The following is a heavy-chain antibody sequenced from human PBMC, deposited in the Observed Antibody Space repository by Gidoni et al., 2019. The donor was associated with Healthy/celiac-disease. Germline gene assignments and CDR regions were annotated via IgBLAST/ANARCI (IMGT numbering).Heavy chain of an antibody. CDR1: GGTFSSYA. Sequence: QVQLVQSGAEVQKPGSSVKVSCKASGGTFSSYAISWVREAPGQGLEWMGGIIPSFGTANYAQKIQGRVTITADESTSTAYMELSSLRSEDTAVYYCARATQTYYYDSSGYYFDAFDIWGQGTMVTVSS. V-gene: IGHV1-69*01. D-gene: IGHD3-22*01. CDR2: IIPSFGTA. CDR3: ARATQTYYYDSSGYYFDAFDI. J-gene: IGHJ3*02.